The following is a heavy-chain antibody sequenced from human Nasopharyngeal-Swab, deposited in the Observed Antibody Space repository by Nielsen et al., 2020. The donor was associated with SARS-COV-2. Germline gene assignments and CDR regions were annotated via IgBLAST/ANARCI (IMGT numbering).Heavy chain of an antibody. CDR2: ISGSGGST. J-gene: IGHJ4*02. V-gene: IGHV3-23*01. CDR3: AKVRPDGSGSYTYYFDY. D-gene: IGHD3-10*01. Sequence: GESLKISCAASGFTFSSYAMSWVCQAPGKGLEWVSAISGSGGSTYYADSVKGRFTISRDNSKNTLYLQMNSLRAEDTAVYYCAKVRPDGSGSYTYYFDYWGQGTLVTVSS. CDR1: GFTFSSYA.